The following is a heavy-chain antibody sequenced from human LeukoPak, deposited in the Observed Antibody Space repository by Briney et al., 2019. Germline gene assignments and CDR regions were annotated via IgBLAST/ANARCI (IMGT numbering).Heavy chain of an antibody. CDR2: IKSNGRTT. CDR3: ARDGRLDGYNGIVDN. J-gene: IGHJ4*02. Sequence: GGSLRLSCAASGFTFSNYWMHWVRQAPGKWLVWVSSIKSNGRTTSYADSVKGRFTISRDNAKNTPYLQMNSLRVEDTAVYYCARDGRLDGYNGIVDNWGQGTLVTVSS. V-gene: IGHV3-74*01. D-gene: IGHD5-24*01. CDR1: GFTFSNYW.